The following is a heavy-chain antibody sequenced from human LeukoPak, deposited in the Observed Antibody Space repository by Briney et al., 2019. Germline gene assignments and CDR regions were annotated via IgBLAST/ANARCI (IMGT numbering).Heavy chain of an antibody. J-gene: IGHJ4*02. CDR2: ISYDGSNK. Sequence: PGRSLRLSCAASGFTFSSYGMHWVRQAPGKGLEWVAVISYDGSNKYYADSVKGRFTISRDNSKNTLYLQMNSLRAEDTAVYYCARDPMVPGVIILDYWGQGTLVTVSS. V-gene: IGHV3-30*03. D-gene: IGHD3-10*01. CDR1: GFTFSSYG. CDR3: ARDPMVPGVIILDY.